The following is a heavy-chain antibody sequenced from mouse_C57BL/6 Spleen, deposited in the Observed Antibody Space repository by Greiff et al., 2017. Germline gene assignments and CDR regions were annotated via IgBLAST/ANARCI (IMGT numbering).Heavy chain of an antibody. D-gene: IGHD2-3*01. V-gene: IGHV1-53*01. CDR3: ARSGFFDDYFDY. J-gene: IGHJ2*01. Sequence: VQLQQPGTELVKPGASVKLSCKASGYTFTSYWMHWVKQRPGQGLEWIGNINPSNGGTNYNEKFKSKTTLTVDKSSSTAYMQLSSLPSEGSAVYYCARSGFFDDYFDYWGKGTTLTVSS. CDR2: INPSNGGT. CDR1: GYTFTSYW.